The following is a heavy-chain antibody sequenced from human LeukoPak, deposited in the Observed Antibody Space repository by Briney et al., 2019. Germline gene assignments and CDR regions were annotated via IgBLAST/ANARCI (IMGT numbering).Heavy chain of an antibody. CDR1: GGSISGSSYY. V-gene: IGHV4-39*02. J-gene: IGHJ4*02. CDR3: ARDWIGYCSGGSCSPFDY. Sequence: PSETLSLTCTVSGGSISGSSYYWGWIRQPPGKGLEWIGSIYYSGSTYYNPSLKSRVTISVDTSKNQFSLKLSSVTAADTAVYYCARDWIGYCSGGSCSPFDYWGQGTLVTVSS. D-gene: IGHD2-15*01. CDR2: IYYSGST.